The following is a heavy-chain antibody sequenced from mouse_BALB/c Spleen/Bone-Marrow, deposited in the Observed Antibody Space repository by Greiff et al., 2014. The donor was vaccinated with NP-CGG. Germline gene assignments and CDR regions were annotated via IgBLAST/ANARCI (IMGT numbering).Heavy chain of an antibody. V-gene: IGHV1-67*01. CDR1: GYTFTDYA. CDR3: ARCGYGSSYYAMDY. Sequence: VQLQQSGPELVRPGVSVKISRKGSGYTFTDYAMHWVKQSHAKSLEWIGVISTYSGNSNYNQKFYGKATMTVDKSASTAYMELARLTSEDSAIYSCARCGYGSSYYAMDYWGQGTSVTVAA. J-gene: IGHJ4*01. D-gene: IGHD1-1*01. CDR2: ISTYSGNS.